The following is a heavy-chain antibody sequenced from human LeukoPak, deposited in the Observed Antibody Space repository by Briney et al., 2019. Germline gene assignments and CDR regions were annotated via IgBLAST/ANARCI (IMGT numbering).Heavy chain of an antibody. CDR3: ARGIESYGDYGY. CDR2: MYNSGST. Sequence: SSETLSLTCTVSGGSVSGSYWSWIRQPPGKGLEWIAYMYNSGSTNYNPSLKSRVTISIDTSKNQFSLKLSSLTAADTAIYYCARGIESYGDYGYWGQGILVTVSS. CDR1: GGSVSGSY. D-gene: IGHD4-17*01. J-gene: IGHJ4*02. V-gene: IGHV4-59*02.